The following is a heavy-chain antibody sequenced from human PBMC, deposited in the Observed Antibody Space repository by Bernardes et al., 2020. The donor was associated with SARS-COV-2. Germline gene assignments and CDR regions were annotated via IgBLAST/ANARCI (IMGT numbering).Heavy chain of an antibody. CDR2: ISGSGGST. Sequence: GGSLRLSCAASGFTFSSYAMSWVRQAPGKGLEWVSAISGSGGSTYYADSVKGRFTISRDNSKNTLYLQMNSLRAEDTAVYYCAKRSARTHFYYYGMDVWGQGTTVTVSS. J-gene: IGHJ6*02. CDR3: AKRSARTHFYYYGMDV. CDR1: GFTFSSYA. V-gene: IGHV3-23*01. D-gene: IGHD3-10*01.